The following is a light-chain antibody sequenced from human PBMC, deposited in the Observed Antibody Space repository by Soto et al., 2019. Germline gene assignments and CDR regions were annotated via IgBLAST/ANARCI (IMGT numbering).Light chain of an antibody. J-gene: IGLJ2*01. CDR2: GNS. CDR3: QSYDSSLSAVV. Sequence: QSVLTPPPSVSGAPGQRVTISCTGSSSNIGAGYDVPWYQQLPGTAPKLLIYGNSNRPSGVPDRFSGSKSGTSASLAITGLQAEYEADYYCQSYDSSLSAVVFGGGTKLTVL. V-gene: IGLV1-40*01. CDR1: SSNIGAGYD.